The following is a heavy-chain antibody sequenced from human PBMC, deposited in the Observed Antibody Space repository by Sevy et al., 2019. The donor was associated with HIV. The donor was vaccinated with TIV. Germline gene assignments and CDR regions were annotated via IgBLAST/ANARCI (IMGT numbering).Heavy chain of an antibody. CDR1: GFTLGSYT. CDR3: AKTLQKLPFHPHYFDY. Sequence: GGSLRLSCAASGFTLGSYTMNWVRQAPGKGLEWVASISATGGSTYYADSVKGRFTISRDVSKGILYLQMNSLTAEDTAIFYSAKTLQKLPFHPHYFDYWGQGTLVTVSS. V-gene: IGHV3-23*01. J-gene: IGHJ4*02. CDR2: ISATGGST. D-gene: IGHD2-21*02.